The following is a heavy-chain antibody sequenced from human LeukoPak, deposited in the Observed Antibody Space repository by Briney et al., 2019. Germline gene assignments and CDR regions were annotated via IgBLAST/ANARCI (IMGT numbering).Heavy chain of an antibody. D-gene: IGHD3-22*01. V-gene: IGHV3-21*01. CDR2: ISSGSSFI. J-gene: IGHJ4*02. CDR1: GFTFSTYS. Sequence: GGSLRLSRAASGFTFSTYSMNWVRQAPGKGLEWVSSISSGSSFIYYADSVKGRFTISRDNAKNSLFLQMNSLRAEDTAVYYCARESSGYFYWGQGTLVTVSS. CDR3: ARESSGYFY.